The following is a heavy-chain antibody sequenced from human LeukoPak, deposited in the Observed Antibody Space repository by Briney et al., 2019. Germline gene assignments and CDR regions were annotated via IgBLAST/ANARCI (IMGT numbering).Heavy chain of an antibody. CDR3: ARVGYSSGWYEDYYYYYYMDV. V-gene: IGHV1-18*01. CDR2: ISAYNGNT. CDR1: GYTFTSYG. Sequence: ASVKVSCKASGYTFTSYGISWVRQAPGQGLEWMGWISAYNGNTNYAQKLQGRVTMTTDTSTSTAYMELRSLRSDDTAVYYCARVGYSSGWYEDYYYYYYMDVWGKGTTVTVSS. D-gene: IGHD6-19*01. J-gene: IGHJ6*03.